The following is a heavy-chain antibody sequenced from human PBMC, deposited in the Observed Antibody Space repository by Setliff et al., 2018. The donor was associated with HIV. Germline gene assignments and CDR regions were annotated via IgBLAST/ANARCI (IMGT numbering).Heavy chain of an antibody. Sequence: ASVKVSCKASGYTLAGYFMHWVRQAPGQGLEWMGGIIPILGIANYAQNFQGRVTITADESTSTAYMELSSLRSEDTAVYYCARLYYYGSGSYPWYFDYWGQGTLVTVSS. D-gene: IGHD3-10*01. J-gene: IGHJ4*02. V-gene: IGHV1-69*10. CDR2: IIPILGIA. CDR3: ARLYYYGSGSYPWYFDY. CDR1: GYTLAGYF.